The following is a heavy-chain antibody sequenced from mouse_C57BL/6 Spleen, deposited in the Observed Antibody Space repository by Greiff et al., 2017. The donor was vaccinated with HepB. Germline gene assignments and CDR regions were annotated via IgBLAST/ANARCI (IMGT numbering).Heavy chain of an antibody. Sequence: VQLQQSGAELVRPGASVKLSCKASGYTFTDYYINWVKQRPGQGLEWIARIYPGSGNTYYNEKFKGKATLTAEKSSSTAYMHLSSLTSEYSAVYSCARFYYGYDGFDYWGQGTTLTVSS. J-gene: IGHJ2*01. V-gene: IGHV1-76*01. CDR3: ARFYYGYDGFDY. D-gene: IGHD2-2*01. CDR2: IYPGSGNT. CDR1: GYTFTDYY.